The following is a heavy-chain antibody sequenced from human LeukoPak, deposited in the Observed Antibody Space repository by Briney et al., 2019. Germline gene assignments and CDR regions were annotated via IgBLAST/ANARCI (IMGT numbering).Heavy chain of an antibody. CDR2: IYYSGST. V-gene: IGHV4-59*01. Sequence: SETLSLTCTVSGGSISSYYWSWIRQPPGKGLEWIGYIYYSGSTNYNPSLNSRVTISVDTSKNQFSLKLSSVTAADTAVYYCARGGNVGVTEGYFDYWGQGTLVSVSS. D-gene: IGHD2-21*02. J-gene: IGHJ4*02. CDR3: ARGGNVGVTEGYFDY. CDR1: GGSISSYY.